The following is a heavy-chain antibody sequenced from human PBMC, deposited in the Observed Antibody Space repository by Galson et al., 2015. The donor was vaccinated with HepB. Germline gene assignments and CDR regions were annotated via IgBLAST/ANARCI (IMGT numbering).Heavy chain of an antibody. J-gene: IGHJ4*02. V-gene: IGHV1-18*01. CDR2: ISAYNGNT. D-gene: IGHD3-10*01. Sequence: SVKVSCKASGYTFTSYGISWVRQAPGQGLEWMGWISAYNGNTNYAQKLQGRVTMTTDTSTSTAYMELRSLRSDDTAVYYCARDEVGMVRGVIIYWGQGTLVTVSS. CDR3: ARDEVGMVRGVIIY. CDR1: GYTFTSYG.